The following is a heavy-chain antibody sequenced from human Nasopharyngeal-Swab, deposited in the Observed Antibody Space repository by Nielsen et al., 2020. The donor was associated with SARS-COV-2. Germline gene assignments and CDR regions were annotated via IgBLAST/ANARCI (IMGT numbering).Heavy chain of an antibody. J-gene: IGHJ4*02. CDR3: ARDLCYYCGGDCYSWAFDY. V-gene: IGHV1-18*01. D-gene: IGHD2-21*01. Sequence: WALQAQGRALGGMGWIIAYNGNTNYAQKLQGRVTITTDTSTSTAYMELRSLRSDDTAVYYCARDLCYYCGGDCYSWAFDYWGQGTLVTVSS. CDR2: IIAYNGNT.